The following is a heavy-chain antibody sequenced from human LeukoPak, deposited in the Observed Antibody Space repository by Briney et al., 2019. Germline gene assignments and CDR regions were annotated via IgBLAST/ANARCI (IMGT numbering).Heavy chain of an antibody. CDR3: AKDIASGSYYYYYMDV. V-gene: IGHV3-43D*03. Sequence: GGTLRLSCAASGFTFDDYAMHWVRQAPGKGLEWVSLSWDGGSTYYADSVKGRFTISRDNSKNSPYLQMNSLRAEDTALYYCAKDIASGSYYYYYMDVWGKGTTVTVSS. J-gene: IGHJ6*03. CDR2: SWDGGST. CDR1: GFTFDDYA. D-gene: IGHD1-26*01.